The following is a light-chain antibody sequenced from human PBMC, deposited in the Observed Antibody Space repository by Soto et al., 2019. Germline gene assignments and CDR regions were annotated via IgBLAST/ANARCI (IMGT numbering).Light chain of an antibody. CDR2: GNN. Sequence: QAVVTQPPSVSGAPGQRVTISCTGSSSNIGAGYNVHWYQQLPGTAPKLLIYGNNNRPSGVPDRFSGSKSGTSASLAITGLQADDEADYYCHSYDSSLSGSVFGGGTKVTVL. CDR1: SSNIGAGYN. CDR3: HSYDSSLSGSV. V-gene: IGLV1-40*01. J-gene: IGLJ3*02.